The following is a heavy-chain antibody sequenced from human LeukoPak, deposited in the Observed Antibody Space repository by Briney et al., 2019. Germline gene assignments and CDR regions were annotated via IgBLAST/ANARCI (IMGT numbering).Heavy chain of an antibody. V-gene: IGHV4-39*07. D-gene: IGHD3-3*01. CDR1: GVSISPYY. CDR3: ARLTIFGVLTINWFDP. J-gene: IGHJ5*02. CDR2: IVYSGNT. Sequence: SETLSLTCAVSGVSISPYYWAWIRQPPGKGLEWIGSIVYSGNTHYNPSFKSRATISVDTSKKQVSLRLTSVTAADTAVYYCARLTIFGVLTINWFDPWGQGTLVTVSS.